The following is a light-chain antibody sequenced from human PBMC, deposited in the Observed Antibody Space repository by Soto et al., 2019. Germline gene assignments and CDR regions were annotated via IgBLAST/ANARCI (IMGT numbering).Light chain of an antibody. V-gene: IGKV1-5*01. CDR3: QQYNSPWT. CDR1: QTISSW. J-gene: IGKJ1*01. CDR2: DAS. Sequence: DIQMTQSPSTLSASVGDRVTITCRASQTISSWLAWYQQKPGKAPNLLISDASSLESGVPSRFSGSGSGTEFPLTISSLQPDDFATYYCQQYNSPWTFGQGTKVEIK.